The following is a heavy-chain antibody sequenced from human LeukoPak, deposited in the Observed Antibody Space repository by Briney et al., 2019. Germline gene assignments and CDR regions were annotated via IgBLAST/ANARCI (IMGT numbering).Heavy chain of an antibody. V-gene: IGHV4-31*03. J-gene: IGHJ4*02. CDR2: IYYSGST. D-gene: IGHD6-25*01. CDR1: GGSISSGGYY. Sequence: SQTLSLTCTVSGGSISSGGYYWSWIRQHPGKGLEWIGYIYYSGSTYYNPSLKSRVTISVDTFKNQFSLKLSSVTAADTAVYYCARDTAARGFDYWGQGTLVTVSS. CDR3: ARDTAARGFDY.